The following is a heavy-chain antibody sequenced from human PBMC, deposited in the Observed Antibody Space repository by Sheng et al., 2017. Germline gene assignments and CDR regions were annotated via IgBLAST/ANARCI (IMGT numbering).Heavy chain of an antibody. D-gene: IGHD3-22*01. CDR3: ARKPYYYDSSGYGLLN. J-gene: IGHJ4*02. CDR2: FNSDGNT. V-gene: IGHV3-53*01. Sequence: EVQLVESGGGLIQPGGSLRLSCAASGITVSSNHMSWVRQAPGKGPGVGSQIFNSDGNTYYADSVKGRFTISRDNSKNTLYLQMNSLRAEDTAVYYCARKPYYYDSSGYGLLNWGQG. CDR1: GITVSSNH.